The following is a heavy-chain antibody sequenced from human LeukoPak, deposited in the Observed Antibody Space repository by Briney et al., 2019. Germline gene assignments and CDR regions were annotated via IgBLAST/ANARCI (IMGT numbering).Heavy chain of an antibody. Sequence: QPGRSLRLSCAASGFTFDDYAMPWVRQAPGKGLEWVSGISWNSGSIGYADSVKGRFTISRENAKNSLDLQMNSLRAEDTALYYCAKSSMATMRAFDYWGQGTLVTVSS. D-gene: IGHD5-24*01. CDR1: GFTFDDYA. CDR3: AKSSMATMRAFDY. V-gene: IGHV3-9*01. CDR2: ISWNSGSI. J-gene: IGHJ4*02.